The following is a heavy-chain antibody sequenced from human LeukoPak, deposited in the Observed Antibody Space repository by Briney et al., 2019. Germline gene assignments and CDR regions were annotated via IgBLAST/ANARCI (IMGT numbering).Heavy chain of an antibody. CDR2: NNYSAVV. D-gene: IGHD2/OR15-2a*01. V-gene: IGHV4-31*03. Sequence: SETLSLTCTVSRDSNSRGDSHCTWIRQLPGKALECIGYNNYSAVVLVTQSLSSRLSISADTSQNQLSLRLSSVTAADTAVYYCARIGARAVVNITLLHAFYIWGEGTMVTVSS. CDR3: ARIGARAVVNITLLHAFYI. J-gene: IGHJ3*02. CDR1: RDSNSRGDSH.